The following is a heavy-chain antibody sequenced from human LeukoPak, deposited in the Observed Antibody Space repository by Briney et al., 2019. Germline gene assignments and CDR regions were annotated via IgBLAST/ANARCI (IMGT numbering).Heavy chain of an antibody. V-gene: IGHV1-69*05. CDR2: IIPIFGTA. Sequence: ASVKVSCKASGGTFSSYAISWVRQAPGQGLEWMGGIIPIFGTANYAQKFQGRVTITTDESTSTAYMELSSLRSEDTAVYYCARDTRELLGGYYFDYWGQGALVTVSS. D-gene: IGHD3-10*01. CDR1: GGTFSSYA. CDR3: ARDTRELLGGYYFDY. J-gene: IGHJ4*02.